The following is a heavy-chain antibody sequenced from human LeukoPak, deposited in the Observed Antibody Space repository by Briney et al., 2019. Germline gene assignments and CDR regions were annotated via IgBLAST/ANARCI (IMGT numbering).Heavy chain of an antibody. CDR3: ARYPMTYCSSSSCTDY. CDR1: GGSISRYY. J-gene: IGHJ4*02. V-gene: IGHV4-59*08. CDR2: TYYSGST. D-gene: IGHD2-2*01. Sequence: SETLSLTCTVSGGSISRYYWSWIRQPPGKGLEWIGYTYYSGSTNYNPSLKSRVTISVDTSKNQFSLKLSSVTAADTAVYYCARYPMTYCSSSSCTDYWGQGTLVTVSS.